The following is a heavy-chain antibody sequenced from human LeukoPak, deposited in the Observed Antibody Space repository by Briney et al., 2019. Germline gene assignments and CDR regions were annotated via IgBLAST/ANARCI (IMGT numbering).Heavy chain of an antibody. D-gene: IGHD2-2*02. CDR2: IGGRGGST. V-gene: IGHV3-23*01. J-gene: IGHJ4*02. Sequence: GGSLRPSCAAPGFTFTSYAMSWVRQAPGKGLEWVSAIGGRGGSTYYADSVKGRFTISRDNSKNTLYLQMNSLRAEDTAVYYCAKDLVVPAAIRGYSGYDSDFDYWGQGTLVTVSS. CDR3: AKDLVVPAAIRGYSGYDSDFDY. CDR1: GFTFTSYA.